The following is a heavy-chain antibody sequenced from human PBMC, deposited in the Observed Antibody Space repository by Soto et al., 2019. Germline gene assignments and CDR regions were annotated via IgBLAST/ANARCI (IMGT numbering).Heavy chain of an antibody. D-gene: IGHD6-19*01. V-gene: IGHV3-21*01. CDR3: ARDQRGWAVAGLGYAFDI. Sequence: GGSLRLSCAASGFTFSSYSMNWVRQAPGKGLEWVSSISSSSSYIYYADSVKGRFTISRDNAKNSLYLQMNSLRAEDTAVYYCARDQRGWAVAGLGYAFDIWGQGTMVTVSS. CDR1: GFTFSSYS. J-gene: IGHJ3*02. CDR2: ISSSSSYI.